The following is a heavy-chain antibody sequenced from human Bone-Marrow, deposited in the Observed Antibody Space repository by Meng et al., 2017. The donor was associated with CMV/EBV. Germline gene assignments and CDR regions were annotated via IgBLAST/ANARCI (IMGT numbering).Heavy chain of an antibody. D-gene: IGHD6-6*01. CDR2: IKSDGSST. CDR3: TRGSSWSDY. V-gene: IGHV3-74*01. CDR1: GFTFSSYW. J-gene: IGHJ4*02. Sequence: GESLKISCAASGFTFSSYWMDWVRQAPGKGLVWVSRIKSDGSSTTYADSVKGRFIISRDNAKNTLYLQMNSLRAEDTAVYYCTRGSSWSDYWGQGTLVTFSS.